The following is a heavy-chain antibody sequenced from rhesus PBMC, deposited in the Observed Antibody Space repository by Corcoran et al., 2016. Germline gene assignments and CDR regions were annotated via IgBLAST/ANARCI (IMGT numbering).Heavy chain of an antibody. CDR1: GGSFSGYY. CDR2: ISGSCRST. V-gene: IGHV4-165*01. Sequence: QVQLQESGPGLVKPSETLSLTCAVSGGSFSGYYWSWIRQPPGKGLEWIGYISGSCRSTHYNPSLKSRVTISTDTSKNQFSLKLSSVTAADTAVYYCASTVSHNWYFDLWGPGTPITISS. CDR3: ASTVSHNWYFDL. J-gene: IGHJ2*01. D-gene: IGHD4-23*01.